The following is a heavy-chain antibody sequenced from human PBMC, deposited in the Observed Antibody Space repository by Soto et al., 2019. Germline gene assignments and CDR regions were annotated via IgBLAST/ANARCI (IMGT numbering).Heavy chain of an antibody. V-gene: IGHV1-24*01. Sequence: ASLKVSCKVSGYTLTELSMHWVRPAPGKGLEWMGGFDPEDGETIYAQKFQGRVTMTEDTSTDTAYMELSSLRSEDTAVYYCATGHYDILTGYFYFDYWGQGTLVTVS. CDR3: ATGHYDILTGYFYFDY. J-gene: IGHJ4*02. D-gene: IGHD3-9*01. CDR1: GYTLTELS. CDR2: FDPEDGET.